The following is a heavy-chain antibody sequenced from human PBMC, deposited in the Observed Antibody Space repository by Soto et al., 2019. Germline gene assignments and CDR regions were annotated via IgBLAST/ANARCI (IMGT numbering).Heavy chain of an antibody. CDR2: IIPIFGTA. V-gene: IGHV1-69*01. CDR1: GGTFSSYA. J-gene: IGHJ6*02. D-gene: IGHD2-2*01. CDR3: ARGEIYCSSTSCSYAKNYYYYGMDV. Sequence: QVQLVQSGAEVKKPGSSVKVSCKASGGTFSSYAISWVRQVPGQGLEWMGGIIPIFGTANYAQKFQGRGTTTADHSTSTAYMELSSLRSEDTAVYYCARGEIYCSSTSCSYAKNYYYYGMDVWGQGTTVTVSS.